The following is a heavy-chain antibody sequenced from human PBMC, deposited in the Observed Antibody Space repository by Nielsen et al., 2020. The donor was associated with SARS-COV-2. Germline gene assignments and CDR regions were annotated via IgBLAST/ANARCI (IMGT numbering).Heavy chain of an antibody. Sequence: GESLKISCAASGFTFSDYYMSWIRQAPGKGLEWVSYINSSSSYTNYADSVKGRFTISRDNAKNSLYLQMNSLRAEDTAVYYCARRGSYCSSTSCYRGDYFDYWGQGTLVTVSS. CDR2: INSSSSYT. CDR1: GFTFSDYY. D-gene: IGHD2-2*02. V-gene: IGHV3-11*06. CDR3: ARRGSYCSSTSCYRGDYFDY. J-gene: IGHJ4*02.